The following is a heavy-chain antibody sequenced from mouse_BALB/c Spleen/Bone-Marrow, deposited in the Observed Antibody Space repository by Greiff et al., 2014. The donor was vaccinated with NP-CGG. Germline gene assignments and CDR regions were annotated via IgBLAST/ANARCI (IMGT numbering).Heavy chain of an antibody. CDR3: AREGDYYGSSAY. D-gene: IGHD1-1*01. V-gene: IGHV1S126*01. Sequence: QVQLQQSGPQLVRPGASVKISCKASGYSFTSYWMHWVKQRPGQGLEWIGKIDPSDSVTRLNQKFKDKATLTVDKSSSTAYMQLSSPTSEDSAVYYCAREGDYYGSSAYWGQGTLVTVSA. CDR1: GYSFTSYW. CDR2: IDPSDSVT. J-gene: IGHJ3*01.